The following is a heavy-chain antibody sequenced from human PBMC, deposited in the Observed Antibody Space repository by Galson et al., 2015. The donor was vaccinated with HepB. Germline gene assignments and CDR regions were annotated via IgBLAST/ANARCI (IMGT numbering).Heavy chain of an antibody. CDR2: IFSNDEK. CDR3: ARILAARSVYYYYYYMDV. D-gene: IGHD6-6*01. CDR1: GFSLSNARMG. V-gene: IGHV2-26*01. J-gene: IGHJ6*03. Sequence: PALVKPTQTLTLTCTVSGFSLSNARMGVSWIRQPPGKALEWLAHIFSNDEKSYSTSLKSRLTISKDTPKSQVVLTMTNMDPVDTATYYCARILAARSVYYYYYYMDVWGKGTTVTVSS.